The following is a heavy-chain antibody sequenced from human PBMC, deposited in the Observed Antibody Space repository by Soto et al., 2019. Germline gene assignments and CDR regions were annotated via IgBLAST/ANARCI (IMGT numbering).Heavy chain of an antibody. D-gene: IGHD2-2*01. V-gene: IGHV4-4*02. CDR3: VTVFCTSTNCYNDAFDM. CDR2: SYHSGSA. Sequence: SETLSLTCAVSGASSSSSQWWSWVRQPPGKGLEWMGQSYHSGSAKYNPSLKSRVTMSVDKSKNKLSLKLRSATAADTAVYFCVTVFCTSTNCYNDAFDMWAQGTMAT. J-gene: IGHJ3*02. CDR1: GASSSSSQW.